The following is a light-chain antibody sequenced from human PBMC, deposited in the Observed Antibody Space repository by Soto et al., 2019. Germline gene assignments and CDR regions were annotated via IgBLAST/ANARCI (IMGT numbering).Light chain of an antibody. CDR2: TAS. CDR1: QTISRW. CDR3: QEYNNYWT. V-gene: IGKV1-5*01. J-gene: IGKJ1*01. Sequence: IQMTQSPSTLSASVVYTVTIACRASQTISRWLAWYQQKPGKAPRLLIYTASTLESGVPSRFSASGSGTEFTLTISSLHPDDFATYYCQEYNNYWTFGQGTKVDI.